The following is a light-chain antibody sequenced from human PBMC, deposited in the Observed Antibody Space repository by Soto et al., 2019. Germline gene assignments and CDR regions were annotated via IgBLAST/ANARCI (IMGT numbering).Light chain of an antibody. CDR2: EAS. CDR3: KERYSWPLT. J-gene: IGKJ4*01. Sequence: ELVLPPSPATLSLSPGGRYPLSRRGHPSVRVYLAWYQQKPGQANRLLIYEASDRATGIPDRFSGRGSGTDFTLTISSLEPEDFAVYYCKERYSWPLTFGGGTKVDIK. V-gene: IGKV3-11*01. CDR1: PSVRVY.